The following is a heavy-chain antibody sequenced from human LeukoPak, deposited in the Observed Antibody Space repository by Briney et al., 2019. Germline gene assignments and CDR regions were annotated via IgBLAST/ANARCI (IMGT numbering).Heavy chain of an antibody. CDR3: ARGIEAAAVAFDI. CDR1: DDSISSGDYY. Sequence: SETLSLTCTVSDDSISSGDYYWNWIRQPPEGALEWVGYIYHSGSAYYNPSLKSRVTMSLDTSKRQFSLKLTTVTAADTAVYYCARGIEAAAVAFDIWGQGTVVTVSS. CDR2: IYHSGSA. J-gene: IGHJ3*02. V-gene: IGHV4-30-4*01. D-gene: IGHD6-13*01.